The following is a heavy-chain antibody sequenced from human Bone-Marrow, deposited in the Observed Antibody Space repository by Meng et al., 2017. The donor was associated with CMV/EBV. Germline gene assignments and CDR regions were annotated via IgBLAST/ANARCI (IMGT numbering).Heavy chain of an antibody. V-gene: IGHV3-7*01. CDR1: GFTFSSYW. CDR2: IKQDGSEK. Sequence: GGSLRLSCAASGFTFSSYWMSWVRQAPGKGLEWVANIKQDGSEKYYVDSVKGRFTISRDNAKNSLYLQMNSLRAEDTAVYYCARAELRFLEWLLPKYGMDVWGQGTTVTVSS. D-gene: IGHD3-3*01. J-gene: IGHJ6*02. CDR3: ARAELRFLEWLLPKYGMDV.